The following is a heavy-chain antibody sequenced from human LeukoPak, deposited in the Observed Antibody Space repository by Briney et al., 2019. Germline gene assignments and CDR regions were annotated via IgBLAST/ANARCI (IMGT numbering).Heavy chain of an antibody. Sequence: PSETLSLTCTVSGGSISSHYWSWVRQPPGKGLEWIAYMYYSGTTNYNPSLKSRVTMSVDTSKNQFSLKLTSGTAADTAVYYWAGPRTGYYFPFDYWGKETRVTVSS. CDR2: MYYSGTT. J-gene: IGHJ4*02. CDR1: GGSISSHY. CDR3: AGPRTGYYFPFDY. D-gene: IGHD3/OR15-3a*01. V-gene: IGHV4-59*11.